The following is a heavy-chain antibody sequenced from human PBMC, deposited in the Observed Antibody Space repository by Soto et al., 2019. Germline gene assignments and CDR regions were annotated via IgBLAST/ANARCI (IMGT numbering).Heavy chain of an antibody. J-gene: IGHJ5*02. CDR3: ARGPYTSSYEWFEP. Sequence: GWSLRLSCAASGFTFSSYAMALVRQAPGKGLEWGSAISGSGDRTYYADSVKGRFTISRDNSKNTLSLQMDRLRAEDTALYYCARGPYTSSYEWFEPWGEGTLVTVSS. V-gene: IGHV3-23*01. CDR2: ISGSGDRT. CDR1: GFTFSSYA. D-gene: IGHD6-6*01.